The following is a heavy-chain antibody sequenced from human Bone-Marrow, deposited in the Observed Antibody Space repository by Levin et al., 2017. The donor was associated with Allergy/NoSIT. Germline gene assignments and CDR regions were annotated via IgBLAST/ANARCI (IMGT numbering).Heavy chain of an antibody. CDR1: GFTFDDYA. J-gene: IGHJ2*01. V-gene: IGHV3-9*01. Sequence: PGGSLRLSCAASGFTFDDYAIHWVRQAPGKGLEWVSGISWNSGSLGYADSVKGRFTISRDNAKNSLYLQMDSLRPDDTAFYYCAKVGQLVPHLYWFVTLWGRGTLVMVSS. D-gene: IGHD6-13*01. CDR3: AKVGQLVPHLYWFVTL. CDR2: ISWNSGSL.